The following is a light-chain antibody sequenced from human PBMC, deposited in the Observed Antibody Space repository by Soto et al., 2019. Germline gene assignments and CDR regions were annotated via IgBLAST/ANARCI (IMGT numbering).Light chain of an antibody. CDR3: QQYVTPPFT. CDR2: GAS. J-gene: IGKJ2*01. V-gene: IGKV3-20*01. Sequence: EIVLTQPPGTLSLSPGEGATLSCKASESVISDYLAWYQRKPGQAPRLLIYGASNRPTGISDRFSGSGSGTDFTLTITRLEPEDFAVYYCQQYVTPPFTFGQGTKLEIK. CDR1: ESVISDY.